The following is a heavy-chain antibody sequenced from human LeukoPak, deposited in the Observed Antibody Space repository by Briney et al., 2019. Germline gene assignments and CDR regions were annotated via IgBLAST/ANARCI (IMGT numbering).Heavy chain of an antibody. CDR3: ARLPMRQLDPFYFDY. CDR1: GGSISSYY. V-gene: IGHV4-59*08. Sequence: PSETLSLTCTVSGGSISSYYWSWIRQRQGPGLEWIGYIYYSGSTNYNTSLNSRVTISVDTSKTQFSPQLSSMTAAATAAYYCARLPMRQLDPFYFDYWGQGTLVTVSA. J-gene: IGHJ4*02. D-gene: IGHD6-13*01. CDR2: IYYSGST.